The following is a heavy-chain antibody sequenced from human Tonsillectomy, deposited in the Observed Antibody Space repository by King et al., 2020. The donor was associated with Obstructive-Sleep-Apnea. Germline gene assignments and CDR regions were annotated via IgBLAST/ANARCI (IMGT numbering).Heavy chain of an antibody. Sequence: QVQLQESGPGLVKPSETLSLTCTVSGGSISSYYWSWIRQPPGRGREWFGYIYYSGGTNYNPSLKIRVTISVDTSKNQFSLKLSSVTAADTAVYYCARVVVGATNWFDPWGQGTLVTVSS. J-gene: IGHJ5*02. CDR2: IYYSGGT. V-gene: IGHV4-59*01. D-gene: IGHD1-26*01. CDR3: ARVVVGATNWFDP. CDR1: GGSISSYY.